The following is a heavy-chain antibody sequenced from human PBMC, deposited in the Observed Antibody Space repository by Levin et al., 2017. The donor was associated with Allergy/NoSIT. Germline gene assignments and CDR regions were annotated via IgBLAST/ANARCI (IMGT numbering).Heavy chain of an antibody. CDR3: ARDRPYSSSSLYGLDL. CDR1: GYTFTTYG. CDR2: ISAFTGNT. V-gene: IGHV1-18*01. Sequence: ASVKVSCKASGYTFTTYGISWVRQAPGQGPEWMGWISAFTGNTEYAQKFKGRVSMTTDTSTTTAYMDLRSLRSDDTAVYYCARDRPYSSSSLYGLDLWGQGTMVTVSS. D-gene: IGHD6-6*01. J-gene: IGHJ3*01.